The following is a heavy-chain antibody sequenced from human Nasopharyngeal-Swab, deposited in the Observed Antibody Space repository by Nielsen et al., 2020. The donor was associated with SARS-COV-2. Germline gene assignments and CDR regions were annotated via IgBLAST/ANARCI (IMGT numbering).Heavy chain of an antibody. CDR1: GGSFSGYY. CDR3: ARVGYSNYGEGFDY. Sequence: GSLRLSCAVYGGSFSGYYWSWIRQPPGKGLVWIGEINHSGSTNYNPSLKSRVTISVDTSKNQFSLKLSSVTAADTAVYYCARVGYSNYGEGFDYWGQGTLVTVSS. D-gene: IGHD4-11*01. CDR2: INHSGST. J-gene: IGHJ4*02. V-gene: IGHV4-34*01.